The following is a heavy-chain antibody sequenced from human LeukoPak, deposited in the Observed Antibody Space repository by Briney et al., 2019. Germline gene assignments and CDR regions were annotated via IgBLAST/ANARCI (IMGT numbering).Heavy chain of an antibody. Sequence: GGSLRLSCAGSGFTFSNYAMTWVRQAPGKGLEWVSSVSGSGRNTFYPDSVEGRFTISRDNSKNTVYLQMNSLRADDTAVYYCAKATYDSSGYAYFDYWGQGTLVTVSS. D-gene: IGHD3-22*01. CDR2: VSGSGRNT. V-gene: IGHV3-23*01. J-gene: IGHJ4*02. CDR1: GFTFSNYA. CDR3: AKATYDSSGYAYFDY.